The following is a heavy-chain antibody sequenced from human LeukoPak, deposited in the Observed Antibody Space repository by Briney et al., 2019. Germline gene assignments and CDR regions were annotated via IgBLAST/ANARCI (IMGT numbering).Heavy chain of an antibody. Sequence: GGSLRLSCAASGFTVSSNYMSWVRQAPGKGLEWVSVIYSGGSTYYADSVKGRFTISRDNAKNTLYLQMNSLRAEDTAVYYCARVGYYGSGSYYNPSDYYYGMDVWGQGTTVTVSS. CDR3: ARVGYYGSGSYYNPSDYYYGMDV. D-gene: IGHD3-10*01. CDR1: GFTVSSNY. CDR2: IYSGGST. V-gene: IGHV3-53*01. J-gene: IGHJ6*02.